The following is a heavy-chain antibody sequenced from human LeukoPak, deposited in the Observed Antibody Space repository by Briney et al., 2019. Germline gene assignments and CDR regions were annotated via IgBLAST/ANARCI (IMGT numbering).Heavy chain of an antibody. CDR1: GFTFSDYN. CDR3: AREMSTNNFDY. D-gene: IGHD5/OR15-5a*01. J-gene: IGHJ4*02. Sequence: PGGSLRLSCAASGFTFSDYNMRWIRQPPGKGLEWIGSIYYSGSTYYNPSLKSRVTISVDTSKNQFSLKLSSVTAADTAVYYCAREMSTNNFDYWGQGTLVTVSS. V-gene: IGHV4-38-2*02. CDR2: IYYSGST.